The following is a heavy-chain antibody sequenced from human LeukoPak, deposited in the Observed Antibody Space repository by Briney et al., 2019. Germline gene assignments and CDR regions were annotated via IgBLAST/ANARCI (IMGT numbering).Heavy chain of an antibody. CDR2: IYYSGSS. V-gene: IGHV4-59*08. Sequence: SETLSLTCNVSGGSISGYHWSWIRQPPGKGLEWLGYIYYSGSSNYNPSLKSRVTISVDTPKNQFSLKLSSVTAADTAVYYCARAVDTAMVPFDYWGQGTLVTVSS. CDR1: GGSISGYH. J-gene: IGHJ4*02. CDR3: ARAVDTAMVPFDY. D-gene: IGHD5-18*01.